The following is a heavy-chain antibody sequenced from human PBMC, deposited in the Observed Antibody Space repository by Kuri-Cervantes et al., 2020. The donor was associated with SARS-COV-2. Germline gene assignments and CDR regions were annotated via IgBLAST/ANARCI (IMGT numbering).Heavy chain of an antibody. CDR2: ITAAGAE. CDR1: GFTFSSYW. V-gene: IGHV3-13*01. Sequence: GESLKISCAASGFTFSSYWMSWVRQVPGKGLEWVSAITAAGAEFHAGSVRGRFTVSRENAKTSAYLQMNSLTADDTAVYYCAKEGIASYDPLDVWGLGTMVTVSS. J-gene: IGHJ3*01. CDR3: AKEGIASYDPLDV. D-gene: IGHD6-13*01.